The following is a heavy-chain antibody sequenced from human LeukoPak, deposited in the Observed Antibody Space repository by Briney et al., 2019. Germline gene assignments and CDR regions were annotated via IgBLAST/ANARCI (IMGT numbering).Heavy chain of an antibody. D-gene: IGHD6-13*01. CDR2: IYYGGST. Sequence: SETLSLTCTVSGGSISSSDYYWGWIRQPPGKGLEWIGSIYYGGSTYYNPSLKTRVTLSVDTSKNLFSLSLISVTAADTAVYYCARHVGSSWPRSWFDPWGQGTLVTVSS. V-gene: IGHV4-39*01. CDR1: GGSISSSDYY. J-gene: IGHJ5*02. CDR3: ARHVGSSWPRSWFDP.